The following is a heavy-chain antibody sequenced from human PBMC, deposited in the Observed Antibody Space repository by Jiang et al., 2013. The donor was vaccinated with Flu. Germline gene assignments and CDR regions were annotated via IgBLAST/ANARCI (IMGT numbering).Heavy chain of an antibody. CDR3: ATIYDPNAFDI. V-gene: IGHV3-30*03. CDR2: ISYDGSNK. J-gene: IGHJ3*02. CDR1: GFTFSSYG. Sequence: SGGGVVQPGRSLRLSCAASGFTFSSYGMHWVRQAPGKGLEWVAVISYDGSNKYYADSVKGRFTISRDNSKNTLYLQMNSLRAEDTAVYYCATIYDPNAFDIWGQGTMVTVSS. D-gene: IGHD3-9*01.